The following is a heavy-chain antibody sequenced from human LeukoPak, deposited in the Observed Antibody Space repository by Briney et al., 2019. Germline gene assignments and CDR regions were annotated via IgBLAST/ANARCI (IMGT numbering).Heavy chain of an antibody. J-gene: IGHJ6*03. V-gene: IGHV3-23*01. CDR3: AKDSYSSSWMYYYYMDV. Sequence: GGSLRLSCAASGFTLSSYAMSWVRQAPGKGLEWVSAISGSGGSTYYADSVKGRFTISRDNSKNTLYLQMNSLRAEDAAVYYCAKDSYSSSWMYYYYMDVWGKGTTVTVSS. D-gene: IGHD6-13*01. CDR2: ISGSGGST. CDR1: GFTLSSYA.